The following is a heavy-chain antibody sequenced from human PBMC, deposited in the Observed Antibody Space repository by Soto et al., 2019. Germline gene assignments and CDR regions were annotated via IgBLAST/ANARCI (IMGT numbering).Heavy chain of an antibody. CDR3: ARDTQGSYCYIDY. D-gene: IGHD3-10*01. J-gene: IGHJ4*02. CDR1: GFTFSSYA. CDR2: ISKDGNSK. Sequence: QPGGSLRLSCAASGFTFSSYAIHWVRQAPGKGLEWVTIISKDGNSKHYADSVKGRFTISRDNSKNTLFLQMNSLRAEDTAVYYCARDTQGSYCYIDYWGQGTPVTVYS. V-gene: IGHV3-30-3*01.